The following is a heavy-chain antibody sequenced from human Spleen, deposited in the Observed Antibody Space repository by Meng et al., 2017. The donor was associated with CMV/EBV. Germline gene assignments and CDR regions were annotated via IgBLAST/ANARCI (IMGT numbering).Heavy chain of an antibody. CDR2: ISADNGDT. CDR1: GYTFSNFG. D-gene: IGHD3-3*01. Sequence: ASVKVSCKASGYTFSNFGINWVRQAPGQGLEWVGWISADNGDTDYAQRLQGRVTMTADASTYTAYMDLRSLRSDDTAVYYCAREVAGYDFWSDRYRGGNWLDPWGQGTLVTVSS. V-gene: IGHV1-18*01. J-gene: IGHJ5*02. CDR3: AREVAGYDFWSDRYRGGNWLDP.